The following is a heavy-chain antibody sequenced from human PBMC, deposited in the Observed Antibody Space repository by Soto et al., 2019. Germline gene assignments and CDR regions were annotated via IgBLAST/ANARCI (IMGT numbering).Heavy chain of an antibody. V-gene: IGHV3-48*03. CDR3: ARARITIFGDY. CDR2: ISSSGGTI. Sequence: SGGSLRLSCAASGFTFSSYEMNWVRQAPGKGLEWVSYISSSGGTIYYADSVKGRFTISRDNAKNSLYLQMNSLRAEDTAVYYCARARITIFGDYWGQGTLVTVSS. CDR1: GFTFSSYE. D-gene: IGHD3-3*01. J-gene: IGHJ4*02.